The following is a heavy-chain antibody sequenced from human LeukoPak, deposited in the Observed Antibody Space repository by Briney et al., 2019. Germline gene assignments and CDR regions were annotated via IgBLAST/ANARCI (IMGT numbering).Heavy chain of an antibody. J-gene: IGHJ4*02. V-gene: IGHV1-18*01. D-gene: IGHD6-13*01. CDR3: ARGAAGSYDY. CDR2: ISTYNSNT. Sequence: ASVKVSCKASGYTFTSYDISWVRQAPGQGLEWMGWISTYNSNTNQAEKLQGRITMTTDTSTSTAYMELRSLRSDDAAVYYCARGAAGSYDYWGQGTPVTVSS. CDR1: GYTFTSYD.